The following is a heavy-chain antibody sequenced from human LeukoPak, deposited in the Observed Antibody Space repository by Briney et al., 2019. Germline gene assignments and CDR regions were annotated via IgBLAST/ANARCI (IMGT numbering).Heavy chain of an antibody. Sequence: GRSLRLSCAASGFTFSSYAMTWVRQAPGKGLEWVSALSGSGNTVYYANSVKGRFTISRDNSKNSLSLQMNSLRGEDTALYYCAKFSAPSGGSSGWPWVIDNWGQGTLVTVSS. CDR3: AKFSAPSGGSSGWPWVIDN. CDR2: LSGSGNTV. V-gene: IGHV3-23*01. J-gene: IGHJ4*02. D-gene: IGHD6-25*01. CDR1: GFTFSSYA.